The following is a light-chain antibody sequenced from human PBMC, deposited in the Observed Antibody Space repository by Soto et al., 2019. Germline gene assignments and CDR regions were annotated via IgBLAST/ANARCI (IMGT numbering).Light chain of an antibody. J-gene: IGKJ4*01. V-gene: IGKV3-20*01. CDR3: QQYASSPLT. CDR2: GAS. CDR1: QSVRSNY. Sequence: EIVLTQSPGTLSLSSGERATLSCRASQSVRSNYLAWYQQKPGQAPRLLIYGASSRATGVPDRFGGSGSGPAFTLPISRLGPEDFAVYYCQQYASSPLTFGGGTKVAIK.